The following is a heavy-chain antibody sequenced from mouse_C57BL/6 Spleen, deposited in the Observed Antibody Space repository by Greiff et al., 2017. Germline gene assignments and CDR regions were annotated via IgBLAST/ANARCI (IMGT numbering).Heavy chain of an antibody. J-gene: IGHJ4*01. Sequence: QVQLQQSGAELVKPGASVKLSCKASGYTFTSYWMHWVKQRPGQGLEWIGMIHPNSGSTNYNEKFKSKATLTVDKSSSTAYMQLSSLTSEDSAVYYCARGENYGNYYAMDYWGQGTSVTVSS. CDR3: ARGENYGNYYAMDY. CDR1: GYTFTSYW. CDR2: IHPNSGST. D-gene: IGHD2-1*01. V-gene: IGHV1-64*01.